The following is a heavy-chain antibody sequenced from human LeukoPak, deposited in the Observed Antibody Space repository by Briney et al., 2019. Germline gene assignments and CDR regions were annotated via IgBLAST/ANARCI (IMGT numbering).Heavy chain of an antibody. CDR1: GFTFSSYA. V-gene: IGHV3-23*01. D-gene: IGHD6-19*01. Sequence: GGSLRLSCAASGFTFSSYAMSWVRQVPGKGLEWVSGISDSGGSTYYADSVKGRFTISRDNSKNTLYLHMNSLRAEDTAFYYCVKAVGSGWYNYFDYWGQGTLVTVSS. CDR3: VKAVGSGWYNYFDY. J-gene: IGHJ4*02. CDR2: ISDSGGST.